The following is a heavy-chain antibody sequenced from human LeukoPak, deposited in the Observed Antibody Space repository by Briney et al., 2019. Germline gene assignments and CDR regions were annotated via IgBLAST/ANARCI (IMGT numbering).Heavy chain of an antibody. CDR1: GGSISSGGYY. V-gene: IGHV4-30-2*01. D-gene: IGHD6-6*01. CDR2: IYHSGST. CDR3: AREKIAARYAFDI. J-gene: IGHJ3*02. Sequence: SETLSLTCTVSGGSISSGGYYWSWIRQPPGQGLEWIGYIYHSGSTYYNPSLKSRVTISVDRSKNQFSLKLRSVTAADTAVYYCAREKIAARYAFDIWGQGTMVTVSS.